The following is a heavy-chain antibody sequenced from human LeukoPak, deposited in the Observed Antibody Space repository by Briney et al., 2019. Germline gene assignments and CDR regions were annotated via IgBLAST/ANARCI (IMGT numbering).Heavy chain of an antibody. CDR2: INSDGSST. CDR3: ARDKLVRRITIFGVVTPTHNWFDP. J-gene: IGHJ5*02. V-gene: IGHV3-74*01. D-gene: IGHD3-3*01. Sequence: PGGSLRLSCAASGFTFSSYWMHWVRHAPGKGLVWVSRINSDGSSTSYADSVKGRFTISRDNAKNTLYLQMNSLRAEDTAVYYCARDKLVRRITIFGVVTPTHNWFDPWGQGTLVTVSS. CDR1: GFTFSSYW.